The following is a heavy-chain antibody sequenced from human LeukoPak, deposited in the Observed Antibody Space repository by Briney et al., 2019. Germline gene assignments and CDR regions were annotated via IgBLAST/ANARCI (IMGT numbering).Heavy chain of an antibody. V-gene: IGHV3-72*01. CDR1: GFTFSTYA. J-gene: IGHJ6*02. CDR2: IRNKARSYTT. CDR3: TGGRSDRGYYGFDV. Sequence: PGGSLRLSCAASGFTFSTYAMSWVRQAPGQGLEWVGRIRNKARSYTTEYAASVTGRFTISRDDSKNSLYLQMNSLTIEDTAVYYCTGGRSDRGYYGFDVWGQGTTVIVSS.